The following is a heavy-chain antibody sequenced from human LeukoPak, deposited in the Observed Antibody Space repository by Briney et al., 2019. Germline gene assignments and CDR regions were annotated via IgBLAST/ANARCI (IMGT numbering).Heavy chain of an antibody. CDR3: ATEYWYRHDY. D-gene: IGHD6-13*01. J-gene: IGHJ4*02. CDR2: IDKDGSGT. Sequence: GGSLRLSCATSRFTFNYYFMAWVRQAPGKGLEWLATIDKDGSGTEYIDSVRGRFTISRDNTKKSIHLQMSSLSADDTAVYFCATEYWYRHDYWGQGTLVTVSS. CDR1: RFTFNYYF. V-gene: IGHV3-7*01.